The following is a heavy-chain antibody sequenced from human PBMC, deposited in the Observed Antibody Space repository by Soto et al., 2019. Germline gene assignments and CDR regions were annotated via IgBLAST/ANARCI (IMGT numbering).Heavy chain of an antibody. D-gene: IGHD2-15*01. CDR1: GFTFNRFA. Sequence: EVQLLESGGGLVQPGGSLRLSCAASGFTFNRFAMTWVRQAPGKGLEWVSTIGASGDNTFYADSVKGRFTISRDNSRDTLFLQMNSLRAEDTALYYCAKLGYCSGGTCYFDYYNGLDVWGQGTTVTVSS. CDR3: AKLGYCSGGTCYFDYYNGLDV. J-gene: IGHJ6*02. CDR2: IGASGDNT. V-gene: IGHV3-23*01.